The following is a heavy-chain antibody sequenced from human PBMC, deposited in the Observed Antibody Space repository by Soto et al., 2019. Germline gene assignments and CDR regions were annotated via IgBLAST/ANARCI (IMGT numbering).Heavy chain of an antibody. V-gene: IGHV1-18*01. CDR2: ISAYSGDT. CDR1: GYTFTSYG. D-gene: IGHD6-13*01. Sequence: QVQLVQSGAEVKKPGASVKVSCKASGYTFTSYGISWVRQAPGQGLERMGWISAYSGDTNYAQNAQGRVTRTTDSSTSAAYMGLRSLRSDVTAVYHCARVSSSSYGDAFDISAQGTMVTVSS. CDR3: ARVSSSSYGDAFDI. J-gene: IGHJ3*02.